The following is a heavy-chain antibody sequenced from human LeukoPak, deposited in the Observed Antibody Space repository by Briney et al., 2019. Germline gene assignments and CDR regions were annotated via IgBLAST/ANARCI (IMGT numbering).Heavy chain of an antibody. D-gene: IGHD6-19*01. CDR1: GFSFSTYV. CDR2: ISDDGSNK. Sequence: GGSLRLSCAASGFSFSTYVMHWVRQAPGKGLEWVALISDDGSNKYYADSVKGRFTISRDNAKNSLYLQMNSLRAEDTAVYYCARASFYSSGWFDPWGQGTLVTVSS. J-gene: IGHJ5*02. V-gene: IGHV3-30*03. CDR3: ARASFYSSGWFDP.